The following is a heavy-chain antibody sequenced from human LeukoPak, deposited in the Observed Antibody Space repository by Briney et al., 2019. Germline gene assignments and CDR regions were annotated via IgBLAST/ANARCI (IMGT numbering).Heavy chain of an antibody. V-gene: IGHV3-30*02. J-gene: IGHJ4*02. CDR1: GFTFSSYG. D-gene: IGHD3-10*01. Sequence: GGSLRLSCAASGFTFSSYGMHWVRHAPGKGLEWVAFIRYDGSNKYYADSVKGRFTISRDNSKNTLYLQMNSLRAEDTAVYYCAKLDYYGSGSYHSPDYWGQGTLVTVSS. CDR2: IRYDGSNK. CDR3: AKLDYYGSGSYHSPDY.